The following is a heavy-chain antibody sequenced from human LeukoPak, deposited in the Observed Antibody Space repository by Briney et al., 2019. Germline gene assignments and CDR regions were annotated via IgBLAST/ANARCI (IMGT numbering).Heavy chain of an antibody. CDR3: ARASYSSSWPHFDY. CDR2: ISSSSSYI. J-gene: IGHJ4*02. CDR1: GFTFSSYS. D-gene: IGHD6-13*01. V-gene: IGHV3-21*01. Sequence: GGSLRLSCAASGFTFSSYSMNWVRQAPGKGLEWVSSISSSSSYIYYADSVKGRFAISRDNAKNSLYLQMNSLRAEDTAVYYCARASYSSSWPHFDYWGQGTLVTVSS.